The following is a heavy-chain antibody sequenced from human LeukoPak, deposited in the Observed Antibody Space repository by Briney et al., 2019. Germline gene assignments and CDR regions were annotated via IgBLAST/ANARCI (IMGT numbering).Heavy chain of an antibody. Sequence: PSETLSLTCAVYGGSFSGYYWSWIRQPPGKGLEWIGEINHSGSTNYNPSLKSRVTISVDTSKNQFSLKLSSVTAADTAVYYCARGPGYGSSDGAFDIWGQGTMVTVSS. V-gene: IGHV4-34*01. CDR2: INHSGST. CDR3: ARGPGYGSSDGAFDI. J-gene: IGHJ3*02. D-gene: IGHD6-13*01. CDR1: GGSFSGYY.